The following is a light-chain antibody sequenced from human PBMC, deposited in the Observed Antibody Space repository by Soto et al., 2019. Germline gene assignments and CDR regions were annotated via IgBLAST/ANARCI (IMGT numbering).Light chain of an antibody. CDR1: SSNIGNNY. V-gene: IGLV1-51*01. CDR2: DSN. Sequence: QSALTQPPSVSAAPGQKVTISCSGSSSNIGNNYVSWYQQLPGTAPKLLIYDSNKRPSGIPDRFSGPKSGTSATLGITGLQTGDEADYYCGTWDSSLSAVVFGGGTKLTVL. J-gene: IGLJ2*01. CDR3: GTWDSSLSAVV.